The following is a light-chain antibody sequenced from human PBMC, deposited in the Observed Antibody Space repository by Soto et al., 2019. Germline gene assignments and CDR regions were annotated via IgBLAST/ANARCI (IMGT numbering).Light chain of an antibody. CDR1: QSVSSY. Sequence: EIVLTQSPSTLSFSPWERSTLSFMASQSVSSYLAWYQQKPGQAPRLLIYDASNRATGIPARFSGSGSGTDFTLTISSLEPEDFAVYYCQQRSNWPITFGQGTRPEI. CDR3: QQRSNWPIT. V-gene: IGKV3-11*01. J-gene: IGKJ5*01. CDR2: DAS.